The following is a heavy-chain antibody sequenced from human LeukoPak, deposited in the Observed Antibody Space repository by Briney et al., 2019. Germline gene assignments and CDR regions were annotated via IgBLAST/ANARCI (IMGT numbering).Heavy chain of an antibody. J-gene: IGHJ6*03. V-gene: IGHV1-2*02. CDR3: ARVVRYSSSFSYMDV. CDR1: GYTFTGYY. Sequence: GASVKASCKASGYTFTGYYMHWVRQAPGQGLEWMGWIDPNSGGTNYAQKFQGRVTMTRDTSISTAYMELSRLRSDDTAVYYCARVVRYSSSFSYMDVWGKGTTVTISS. CDR2: IDPNSGGT. D-gene: IGHD6-13*01.